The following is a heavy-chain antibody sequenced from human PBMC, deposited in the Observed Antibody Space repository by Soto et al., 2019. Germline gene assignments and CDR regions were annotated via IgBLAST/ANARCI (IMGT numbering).Heavy chain of an antibody. CDR1: GYTFTSYD. J-gene: IGHJ3*02. CDR2: MNPNSGNT. D-gene: IGHD1-20*01. Sequence: ASLKVSCKASGYTFTSYDINWVRQATGQGLEWMGWMNPNSGNTGYAQKFQGRVTMTRNTSISTAYMELSSLRSEDTAVYYCARANWNDVGNFAFDIWGQGTMVTVSS. V-gene: IGHV1-8*01. CDR3: ARANWNDVGNFAFDI.